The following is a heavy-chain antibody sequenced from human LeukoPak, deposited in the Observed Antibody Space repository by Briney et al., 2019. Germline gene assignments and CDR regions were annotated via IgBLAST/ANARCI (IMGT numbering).Heavy chain of an antibody. V-gene: IGHV1-18*01. J-gene: IGHJ4*02. CDR3: ARGGYGWGSFYGYFDF. CDR1: GYSFITYG. Sequence: GASVKVSCKASGYSFITYGVTWVRQAPGQGLEWMGWISGYNGNTNYAQKLQGRVTMTTDTSTTTAYMELRSLRSDDTAVYFCARGGYGWGSFYGYFDFWAREPWSPSPQ. D-gene: IGHD3-10*01. CDR2: ISGYNGNT.